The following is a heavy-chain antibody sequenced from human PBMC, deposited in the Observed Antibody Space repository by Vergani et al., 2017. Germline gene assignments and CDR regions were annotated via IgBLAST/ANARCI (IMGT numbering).Heavy chain of an antibody. D-gene: IGHD3-22*01. J-gene: IGHJ5*02. CDR3: AIDRASPPNGYVWFDP. CDR2: INPSGGST. V-gene: IGHV1-46*01. Sequence: QVQLVQSGAEVKKPGASVKVSCKASGYTFTSYYMHWVRQAPGQGLEWMGIINPSGGSTSYAQKFQGRVTITADESTSTAYMELSSLRSEETAVYYCAIDRASPPNGYVWFDPWGQGTLVTVSS. CDR1: GYTFTSYY.